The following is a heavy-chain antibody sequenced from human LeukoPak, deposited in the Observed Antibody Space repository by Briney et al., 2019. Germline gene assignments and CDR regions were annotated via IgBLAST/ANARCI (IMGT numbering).Heavy chain of an antibody. D-gene: IGHD2-21*01. CDR3: ARHSDVGVVEYGMDV. CDR1: GGSISGHY. CDR2: IHYSGRP. J-gene: IGHJ6*02. V-gene: IGHV4-59*11. Sequence: SETLSLTCTVSGGSISGHYWTWIRQPPGKGLEWIGQIHYSGRPDYNPSLKSRVTISVDTSKNQLSLKVTSVTGADTAVYYCARHSDVGVVEYGMDVWGQGTTVTVSS.